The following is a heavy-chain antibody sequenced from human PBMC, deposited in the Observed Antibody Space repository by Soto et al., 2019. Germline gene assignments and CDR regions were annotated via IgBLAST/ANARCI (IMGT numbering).Heavy chain of an antibody. CDR1: GFTFSAYW. CDR3: ARGPRVSSTGTGAH. J-gene: IGHJ4*02. Sequence: GGSLRLSCSVSGFTFSAYWMHWVRQVPGKGLTWVSRISDDGSTATYADSVKGRFVISRDNAKNSLYLEMNTLRADGSGLYYCARGPRVSSTGTGAHWGRGTLVTVS. CDR2: ISDDGSTA. D-gene: IGHD1-1*01. V-gene: IGHV3-74*01.